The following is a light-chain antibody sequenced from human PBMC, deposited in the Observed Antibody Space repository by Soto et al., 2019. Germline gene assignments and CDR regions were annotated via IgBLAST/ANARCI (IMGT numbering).Light chain of an antibody. Sequence: QSVLTQPPSVSGAPGQRVTISCTGSSSNIGPGYDVHWYQQLPGTAPKLLIYGNINRPSGVPDRFSGSKSGTSASMAITGLRAEDEADDYCQSYDSRMSGWVFGGGTKLTVL. CDR3: QSYDSRMSGWV. V-gene: IGLV1-40*01. J-gene: IGLJ3*02. CDR1: SSNIGPGYD. CDR2: GNI.